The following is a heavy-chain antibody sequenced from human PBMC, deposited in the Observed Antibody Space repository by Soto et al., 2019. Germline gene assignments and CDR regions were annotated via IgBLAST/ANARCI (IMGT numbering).Heavy chain of an antibody. Sequence: PLVESGGGLVKPGGSLRLSCTASGFNISSYAMDWVRQAPGKGLEWVSCISSTSSYKYYADSVRGRFTISRDNAKNSLYLQLNSLRAEDTAVYFCARDPRGGRPFDSWGQGTLVTVSS. J-gene: IGHJ4*02. CDR3: ARDPRGGRPFDS. V-gene: IGHV3-21*01. CDR2: ISSTSSYK. CDR1: GFNISSYA. D-gene: IGHD3-10*01.